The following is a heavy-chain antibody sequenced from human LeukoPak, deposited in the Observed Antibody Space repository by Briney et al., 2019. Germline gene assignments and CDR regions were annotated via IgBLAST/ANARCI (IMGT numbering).Heavy chain of an antibody. Sequence: GGSLRLSCAASGFTLSSYGMHWVRQAPGKGLEWVAVIWYDGSNKYYADSVKGRFTISRDNSKNTLYLQMNSLRAEDTAVYYCARDRYSSGWYLDYWGQGTLVTVSS. J-gene: IGHJ4*02. CDR2: IWYDGSNK. D-gene: IGHD6-19*01. CDR1: GFTLSSYG. V-gene: IGHV3-33*01. CDR3: ARDRYSSGWYLDY.